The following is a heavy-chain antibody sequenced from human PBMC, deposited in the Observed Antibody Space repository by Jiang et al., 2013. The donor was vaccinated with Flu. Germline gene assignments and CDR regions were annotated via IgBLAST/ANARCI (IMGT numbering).Heavy chain of an antibody. Sequence: PGGSLRLSCAASGFSVSREYMGWVRQAPGKGLEWVSVIYSDGTTYYGDSVQGRFTISRDTSKNTLFLQMNSLRADDTAVFYCARALTWGKYGSNLYYFDYWGQGTLVTVSS. D-gene: IGHD7-27*01. J-gene: IGHJ4*02. CDR1: GFSVSREY. CDR2: IYSDGTT. CDR3: ARALTWGKYGSNLYYFDY. V-gene: IGHV3-53*01.